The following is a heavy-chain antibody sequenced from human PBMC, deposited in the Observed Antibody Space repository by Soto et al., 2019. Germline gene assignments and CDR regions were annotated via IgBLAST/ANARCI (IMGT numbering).Heavy chain of an antibody. V-gene: IGHV3-21*01. CDR1: GFTFSSYS. Sequence: PGGSLRLSCAASGFTFSSYSMNWVRQAPGKGLEWVSSISGSSSYIYYADSVKGRFTISRDNAKKSLYLQMSSLRAEDTAVYYCARVGGGYCSRTSCTDYWGQGTLVTVSS. D-gene: IGHD2-2*01. J-gene: IGHJ4*02. CDR3: ARVGGGYCSRTSCTDY. CDR2: ISGSSSYI.